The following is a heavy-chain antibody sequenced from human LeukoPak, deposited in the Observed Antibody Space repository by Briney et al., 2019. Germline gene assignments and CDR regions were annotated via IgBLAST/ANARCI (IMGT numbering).Heavy chain of an antibody. V-gene: IGHV4-39*01. Sequence: SETLPLTCTVSGGSISSSSYYWGWIRQPPGKGLEWIGSIYYSGSTYYNPSLKSRVTISVDTSKNQFSLKLSSVTAADTAVYYCARHQGYSSSWDPTYYFDYWGQGTLVTVSS. CDR2: IYYSGST. J-gene: IGHJ4*02. CDR1: GGSISSSSYY. D-gene: IGHD6-13*01. CDR3: ARHQGYSSSWDPTYYFDY.